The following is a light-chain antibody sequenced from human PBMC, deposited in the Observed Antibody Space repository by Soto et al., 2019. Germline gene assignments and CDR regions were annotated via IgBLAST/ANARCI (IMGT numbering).Light chain of an antibody. J-gene: IGKJ1*01. CDR2: DAS. Sequence: DIQMTQSPSTLSASVGDRVTITCRASQSISDWLAWFQQKPGKAPKVLIYDASTLESGVPSRFSGSGSGSEFTLTISILQPEDFATYYCQQHNSSPWTFGQGTRVEIK. CDR1: QSISDW. CDR3: QQHNSSPWT. V-gene: IGKV1-5*01.